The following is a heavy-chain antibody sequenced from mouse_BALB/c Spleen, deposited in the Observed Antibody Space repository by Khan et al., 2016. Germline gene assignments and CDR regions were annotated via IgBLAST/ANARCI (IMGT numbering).Heavy chain of an antibody. Sequence: EVKLEESGPGLVKPSQSLSLTCTVTGYSITSDYAWNWIRQFPGNRLEWMGYISYSGSTSYNPSLKSRISITRDTSKNPFFLQLNSVTSEDTATYYCARSDYGEKDAMDYWGQGTSVTVAS. J-gene: IGHJ4*01. CDR1: GYSITSDYA. CDR2: ISYSGST. CDR3: ARSDYGEKDAMDY. D-gene: IGHD1-1*01. V-gene: IGHV3-2*02.